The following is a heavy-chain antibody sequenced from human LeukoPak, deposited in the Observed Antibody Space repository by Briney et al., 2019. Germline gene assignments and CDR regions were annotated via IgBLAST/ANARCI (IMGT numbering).Heavy chain of an antibody. J-gene: IGHJ6*03. Sequence: GGSLRLSCAASGFTFSSYSMNWVRQAPGKWLEWVSSISSSSSYIYYADSVKGRFTISRDNAKNSLYLQMNSLRAEDTAVYYCARDQSSSWYYYYYYYYMDVWGKGTTVTVSS. D-gene: IGHD6-13*01. V-gene: IGHV3-21*01. CDR2: ISSSSSYI. CDR3: ARDQSSSWYYYYYYYYMDV. CDR1: GFTFSSYS.